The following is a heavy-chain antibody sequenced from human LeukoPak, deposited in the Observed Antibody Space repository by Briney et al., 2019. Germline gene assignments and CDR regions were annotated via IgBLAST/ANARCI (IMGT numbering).Heavy chain of an antibody. CDR2: ISGSGDNT. V-gene: IGHV3-23*01. CDR1: GFTFSTYA. Sequence: GGSLRLSCAASGFTFSTYAMSWVRRAPGKGLEWVSTISGSGDNTYYADSVKGRFTVSRDNSKNTLFLQMNSLRADDTAVYYCARKGGYGYSYGYWGQGTLVTVSS. D-gene: IGHD5-18*01. CDR3: ARKGGYGYSYGY. J-gene: IGHJ4*02.